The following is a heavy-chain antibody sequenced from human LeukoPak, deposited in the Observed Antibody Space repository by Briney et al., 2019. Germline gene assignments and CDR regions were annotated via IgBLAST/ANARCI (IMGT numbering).Heavy chain of an antibody. CDR3: ARGLGYSYGHNWFDP. V-gene: IGHV1-69*13. CDR1: GYTFTSYG. CDR2: IIPIFGTA. D-gene: IGHD5-18*01. J-gene: IGHJ5*02. Sequence: ASVKVSCKASGYTFTSYGISWVRQAPGQGLEWMGGIIPIFGTANYAQKFQGRVTITADESTSTAYMELSSLRSEDTAVYYCARGLGYSYGHNWFDPWGQGTLVTVSS.